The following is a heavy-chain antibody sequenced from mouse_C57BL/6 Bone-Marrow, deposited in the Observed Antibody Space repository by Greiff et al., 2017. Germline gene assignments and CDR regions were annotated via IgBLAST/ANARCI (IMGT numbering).Heavy chain of an antibody. Sequence: VQLQQSGPELVKPGASVKISCKASGYTFTDYYMNWVKQSHGKSLEWIGDINPNNGGTSYNQKFKGKATLTVDKSSSTAYMELRSLTSEDSAVYYCARGGYDYGFAYWRQGTLVTVSA. CDR3: ARGGYDYGFAY. J-gene: IGHJ3*01. D-gene: IGHD2-4*01. CDR2: INPNNGGT. CDR1: GYTFTDYY. V-gene: IGHV1-26*01.